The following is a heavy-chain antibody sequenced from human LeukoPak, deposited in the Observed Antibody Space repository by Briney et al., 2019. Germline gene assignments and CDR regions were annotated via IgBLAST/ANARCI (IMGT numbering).Heavy chain of an antibody. CDR1: GYTFTGYY. CDR3: ATTYSSGYYGEYYFDY. D-gene: IGHD3-22*01. CDR2: INPGNGGT. Sequence: ASVKVSCKASGYTFTGYYIHWVRQAPGQGLEWMGWINPGNGGTNYAQKFQGRVTMTEDTSTDTAYMELSSLRSEDTAVYYCATTYSSGYYGEYYFDYWGQGTLVTVSS. J-gene: IGHJ4*02. V-gene: IGHV1-2*02.